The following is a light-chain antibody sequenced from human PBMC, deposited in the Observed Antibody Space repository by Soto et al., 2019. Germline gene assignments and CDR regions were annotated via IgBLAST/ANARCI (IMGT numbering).Light chain of an antibody. CDR3: TSYTTSNTRQIV. J-gene: IGLJ1*01. Sequence: QSVLTQAASLSGSPGQSITISCTGTSSDVGGYNYVSWYQQHPGKAPKFMIYDVSNRPSGVSNRFSGSKSGNAASPTISGLQAEDEADYYCTSYTTSNTRQIVFGTGTKVTV. CDR2: DVS. V-gene: IGLV2-14*01. CDR1: SSDVGGYNY.